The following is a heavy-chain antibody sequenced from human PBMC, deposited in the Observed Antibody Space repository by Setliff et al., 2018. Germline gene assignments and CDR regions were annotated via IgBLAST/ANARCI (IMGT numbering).Heavy chain of an antibody. J-gene: IGHJ5*02. CDR2: INAANENT. D-gene: IGHD1-20*01. CDR3: ARYNWNTNWFDP. V-gene: IGHV1-3*01. CDR1: GYTFTSYS. Sequence: ASVKVSCKASGYTFTSYSMHWVRQAPGQRLEWMGWINAANENTQYSKKFQGRLTITRDTSANTAYMELSSLRSEDTALYYCARYNWNTNWFDPWGQGTLVTVSS.